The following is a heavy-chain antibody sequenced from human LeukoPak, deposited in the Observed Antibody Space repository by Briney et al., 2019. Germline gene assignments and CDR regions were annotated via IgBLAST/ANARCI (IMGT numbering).Heavy chain of an antibody. J-gene: IGHJ4*02. CDR2: IKQDGSEK. V-gene: IGHV3-7*03. CDR1: GFTFSSYW. CDR3: ARAPYCIGGSCRFDY. Sequence: GGSLRLSCTASGFTFSSYWMSWVRQAPGKGLEWVANIKQDGSEKYYVDSVKGRFTISRDNAKNSLYLQMNSLRAEDTAVYYCARAPYCIGGSCRFDYWGQGTLVTVSS. D-gene: IGHD2-15*01.